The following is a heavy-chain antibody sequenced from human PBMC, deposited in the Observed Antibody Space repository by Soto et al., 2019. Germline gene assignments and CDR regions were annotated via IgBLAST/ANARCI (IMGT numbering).Heavy chain of an antibody. CDR3: AKDPPYYYDSSGYYGDY. D-gene: IGHD3-22*01. CDR2: ISYDGSSK. Sequence: QVQLVESGGGVVQPGRSLRLSCAASGFTFSSYGMHWVRQAPGKGLEWVAVISYDGSSKYYADSVKGRFTISRDNSKNTLYLQMNSLRAEDTAVYYCAKDPPYYYDSSGYYGDYWGQGTLVTVSP. V-gene: IGHV3-30*18. J-gene: IGHJ4*02. CDR1: GFTFSSYG.